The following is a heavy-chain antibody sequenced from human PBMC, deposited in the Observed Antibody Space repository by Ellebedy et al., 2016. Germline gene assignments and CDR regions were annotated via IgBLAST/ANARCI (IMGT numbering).Heavy chain of an antibody. Sequence: GESLKISCAASGFNFNTHSMNWVRQAPEKGLEWVSSISNSADYVYYADSVKGRFTISRDNAKNSLYLLMNSLRAEDTAVYYCARDRPLEWTEIIDYWGQGTLVTVSS. J-gene: IGHJ4*02. D-gene: IGHD3-3*01. V-gene: IGHV3-21*01. CDR3: ARDRPLEWTEIIDY. CDR1: GFNFNTHS. CDR2: ISNSADYV.